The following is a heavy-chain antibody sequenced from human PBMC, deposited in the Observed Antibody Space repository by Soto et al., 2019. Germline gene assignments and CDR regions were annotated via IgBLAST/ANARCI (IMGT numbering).Heavy chain of an antibody. Sequence: QVQLQESGPGLVRPSGTLSLTCAVSGGSVSSGHWWSWVRQPPGKGLEWIGEIHHSGGTNYNPSLKSRVTISVDTSNNQFSLSLTSVTAADTAVYYCARNAAYNQDCWGQGTLVTVSS. CDR3: ARNAAYNQDC. CDR2: IHHSGGT. CDR1: GGSVSSGHW. D-gene: IGHD1-1*01. V-gene: IGHV4-4*02. J-gene: IGHJ4*02.